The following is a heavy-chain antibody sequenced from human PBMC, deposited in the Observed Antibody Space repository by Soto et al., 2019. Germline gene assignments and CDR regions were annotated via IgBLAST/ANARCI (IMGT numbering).Heavy chain of an antibody. V-gene: IGHV3-23*01. CDR2: ISVSGDNT. CDR3: AKDGKMRTKVWFPAGYGMDV. Sequence: GGSLRLSCAASGFTFAMNWVRQAPGRGLQWISGISVSGDNTSYVESVRGRFTVYRDTKNTLYPQMNNLRAEDTALYYCAKDGKMRTKVWFPAGYGMDVWGQGTTVTVSS. D-gene: IGHD3-10*01. J-gene: IGHJ6*02. CDR1: GFTFA.